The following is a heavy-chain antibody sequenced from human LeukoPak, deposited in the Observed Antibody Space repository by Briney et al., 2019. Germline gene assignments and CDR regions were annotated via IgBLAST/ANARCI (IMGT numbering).Heavy chain of an antibody. Sequence: PSETLSLTCTVSGGSISSSSYYWGWICQPPGKGLEWIGSIYYSGSTYYNPSLKSRVTISVDTSKNQFSLKLSSVTAADTAVYYCARTSTTIFGVVTTFDYWGQGTLVTVSS. CDR3: ARTSTTIFGVVTTFDY. J-gene: IGHJ4*02. D-gene: IGHD3-3*01. CDR2: IYYSGST. V-gene: IGHV4-39*01. CDR1: GGSISSSSYY.